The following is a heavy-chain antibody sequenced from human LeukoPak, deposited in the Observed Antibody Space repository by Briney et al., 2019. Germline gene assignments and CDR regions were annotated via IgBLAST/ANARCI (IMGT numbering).Heavy chain of an antibody. CDR1: GFTFDDYA. J-gene: IGHJ3*02. V-gene: IGHV3-9*01. D-gene: IGHD1-26*01. Sequence: GRSLRLSCAASGFTFDDYAMHWVRQAPGKGLEWVSGISWNSGSIGYADSVKGRFTISRDNAKNSLYLQMNSLRAEDTALYYCAKGNSGSSYDAFDIWGQGTMVTVSS. CDR2: ISWNSGSI. CDR3: AKGNSGSSYDAFDI.